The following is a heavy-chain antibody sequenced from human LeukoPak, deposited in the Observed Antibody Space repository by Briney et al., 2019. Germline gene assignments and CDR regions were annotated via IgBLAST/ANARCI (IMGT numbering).Heavy chain of an antibody. V-gene: IGHV3-21*01. J-gene: IGHJ4*02. CDR3: ARAAYCGGDCYFFPFCDY. Sequence: GGSLRLSCAASGFSFSSYGMSWVRQAPGKGLEWVSSISSSSSYIYYADSVKGRFTISRDNAKNSLYLQMNSLRAEDTAVYYCARAAYCGGDCYFFPFCDYWGQGTLVTVSS. D-gene: IGHD2-21*02. CDR1: GFSFSSYG. CDR2: ISSSSSYI.